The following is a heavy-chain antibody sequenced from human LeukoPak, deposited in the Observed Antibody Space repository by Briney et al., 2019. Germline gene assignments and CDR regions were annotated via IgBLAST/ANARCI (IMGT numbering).Heavy chain of an antibody. Sequence: GESLKISCKGSGYSFTSYWISWVRQMPGKGLEWMGIIYPGDSDTRYSPSFQGQVTISADKSINTAYMHWNSLKASDTAMYYCARNNVGATDCWGQGTLVTVSS. J-gene: IGHJ4*02. D-gene: IGHD1-26*01. V-gene: IGHV5-51*01. CDR3: ARNNVGATDC. CDR1: GYSFTSYW. CDR2: IYPGDSDT.